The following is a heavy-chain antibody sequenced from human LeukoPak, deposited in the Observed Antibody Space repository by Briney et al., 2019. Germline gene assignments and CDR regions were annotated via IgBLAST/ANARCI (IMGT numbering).Heavy chain of an antibody. D-gene: IGHD5-18*01. J-gene: IGHJ4*02. V-gene: IGHV4-59*01. CDR1: GGSISSYY. CDR2: IYYSGST. CDR3: ARGKRTAMVQYYFDY. Sequence: SETLFLTCTVSGGSISSYYWSWIRQPPGKGLEWIGYIYYSGSTNYNPSLKSRVTISVDTSKNQFSLKLSSVTAADTAVYYCARGKRTAMVQYYFDYWGQGTLVTVSS.